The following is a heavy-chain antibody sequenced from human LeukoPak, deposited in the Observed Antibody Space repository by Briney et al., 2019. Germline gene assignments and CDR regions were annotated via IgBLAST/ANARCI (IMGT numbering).Heavy chain of an antibody. D-gene: IGHD6-13*01. CDR1: GGSISSSNW. Sequence: SETLSLTCTVSGGSISSSNWWRWVRQPPGKGLEWIGEIYHSGSTNYNPSLKSRVTISVDKSKNQFSLKLSSVTAADTAVYYCAREWAYSSSWYEESDDYWGQGTLVTVSS. CDR3: AREWAYSSSWYEESDDY. J-gene: IGHJ4*02. CDR2: IYHSGST. V-gene: IGHV4-4*02.